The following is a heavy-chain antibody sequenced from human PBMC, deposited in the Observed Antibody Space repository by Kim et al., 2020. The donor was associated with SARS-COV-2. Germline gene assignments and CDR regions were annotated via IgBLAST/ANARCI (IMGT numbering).Heavy chain of an antibody. D-gene: IGHD1-1*01. J-gene: IGHJ6*02. CDR2: IVAGSGNT. Sequence: SVKVSCKASGFTFSSSTMQWVRQARGQRLEWVGWIVAGSGNTNYAQKFQERVTITRDMSTSTAYMEVSSLGSEDTAVYYCAAGRGRTTGTTYYYYGMDVWGQGTTVTVSS. V-gene: IGHV1-58*02. CDR3: AAGRGRTTGTTYYYYGMDV. CDR1: GFTFSSST.